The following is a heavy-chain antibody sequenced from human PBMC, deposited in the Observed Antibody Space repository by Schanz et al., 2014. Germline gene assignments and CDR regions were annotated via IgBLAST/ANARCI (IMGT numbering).Heavy chain of an antibody. J-gene: IGHJ4*02. CDR1: RYTFNTYG. CDR3: ASPPISVAGRLADY. D-gene: IGHD6-19*01. CDR2: ISAYTNNT. Sequence: GPGVKEPGASVKVSCEASRYTFNTYGLNWVRQAPGQGLEWMGWISAYTNNTNYAQKVQGRVTMTTDTSTGTAYMELRSLRSDDTAVYYCASPPISVAGRLADYWGQGILVAVSS. V-gene: IGHV1-18*01.